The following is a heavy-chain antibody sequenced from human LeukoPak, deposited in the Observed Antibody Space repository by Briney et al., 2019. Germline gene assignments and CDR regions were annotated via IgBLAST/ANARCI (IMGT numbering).Heavy chain of an antibody. V-gene: IGHV4-39*01. Sequence: PSETLSLTCTVSGGSISSSSYYWGWIRQPPGKGLEWIGSIYYSGGTYYNPSRKSRVTISVDTSKNQFSLKLSSVTAADTAVYYCARHQYCSGGSCYANYYYYGMDVWGQGTTVTVSS. D-gene: IGHD2-15*01. CDR1: GGSISSSSYY. J-gene: IGHJ6*02. CDR2: IYYSGGT. CDR3: ARHQYCSGGSCYANYYYYGMDV.